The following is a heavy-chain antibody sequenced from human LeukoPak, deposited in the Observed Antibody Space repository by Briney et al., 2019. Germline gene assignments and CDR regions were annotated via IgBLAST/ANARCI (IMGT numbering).Heavy chain of an antibody. D-gene: IGHD2/OR15-2a*01. CDR1: GGTFSSYA. Sequence: ASVKVSCKASGGTFSSYAINWVRQATGQGLEWMGWMNPNSGNTGYAQKFQGRVTMTRNTSISTAYMELSSLRSEDTAVYYCARAPFDAPSRDCGMDVWGQGTTVTVSS. V-gene: IGHV1-8*02. J-gene: IGHJ6*02. CDR3: ARAPFDAPSRDCGMDV. CDR2: MNPNSGNT.